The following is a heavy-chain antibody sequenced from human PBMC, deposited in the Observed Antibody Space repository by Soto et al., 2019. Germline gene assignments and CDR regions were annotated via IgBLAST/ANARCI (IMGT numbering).Heavy chain of an antibody. CDR1: GYTFTNYD. D-gene: IGHD3-9*01. CDR2: INPNSGNT. CDR3: ASWAGYSN. V-gene: IGHV1-8*01. J-gene: IGHJ4*02. Sequence: QVQLVQSGAEVKKPGASVKVSCKASGYTFTNYDVNWVRQATGQGLEWMGWINPNSGNTGYAQKFXGXVXXTRNTSRSTAYMELSSLRSEDTAVYYCASWAGYSNWGQGTLVTVSS.